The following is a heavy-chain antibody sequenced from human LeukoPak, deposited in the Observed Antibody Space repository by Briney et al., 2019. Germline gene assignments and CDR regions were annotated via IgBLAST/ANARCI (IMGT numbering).Heavy chain of an antibody. Sequence: ASVKVSCKASGYTFTSYDINWVRQATGQGLEWMGWMNPNSGNTGYAQKFQGRVTITRNTSISTAYMELSSLRSEDTAVYYCARGNRYCSSTSCLSPYYYYYMDVWGKGTTVTVSS. CDR2: MNPNSGNT. J-gene: IGHJ6*03. D-gene: IGHD2-2*01. V-gene: IGHV1-8*03. CDR3: ARGNRYCSSTSCLSPYYYYYMDV. CDR1: GYTFTSYD.